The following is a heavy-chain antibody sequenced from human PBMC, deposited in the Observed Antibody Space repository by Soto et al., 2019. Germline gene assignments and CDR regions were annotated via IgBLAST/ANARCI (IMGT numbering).Heavy chain of an antibody. CDR1: GFTFSSYS. V-gene: IGHV3-48*01. CDR3: AREGIYGDYDYYYYMDV. D-gene: IGHD4-17*01. J-gene: IGHJ6*03. CDR2: ISSSSSTI. Sequence: GGSLRLSCAASGFTFSSYSMNWVRQAPGKGLEWVSYISSSSSTIYYADSVKGRFTISRDNAKNSLYLQMNSLRAEDTAVYYCAREGIYGDYDYYYYMDVWGKGTTVTVSS.